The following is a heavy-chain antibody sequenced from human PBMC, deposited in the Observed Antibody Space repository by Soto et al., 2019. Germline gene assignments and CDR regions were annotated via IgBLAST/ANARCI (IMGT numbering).Heavy chain of an antibody. D-gene: IGHD6-19*01. V-gene: IGHV4-59*01. CDR1: GGSISSYY. CDR2: IYYSGST. CDR3: ARVYSSGWYPVDY. Sequence: KPSETLSLTCTVSGGSISSYYWSWIRQPPGKGLEWIGYIYYSGSTNYNPSLKSRVTISVDTSKNQFSLKLSSVTAADTAVYYCARVYSSGWYPVDYWGQGTLVTVSS. J-gene: IGHJ4*02.